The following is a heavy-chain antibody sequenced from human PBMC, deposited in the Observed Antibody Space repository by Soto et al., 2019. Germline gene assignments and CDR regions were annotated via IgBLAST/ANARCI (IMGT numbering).Heavy chain of an antibody. CDR3: ARYSGSFSLDY. Sequence: SETLSLTCTVSGGSISSSSYYWGWIRQPPGKGLEWIGSIYYSGSTYYNPSLKSRLTISRDNAKNSLYLQMNSLRAEDTAVYYCARYSGSFSLDYWGQGTLVTVSS. CDR2: IYYSGST. V-gene: IGHV4-39*01. CDR1: GGSISSSSYY. J-gene: IGHJ4*02. D-gene: IGHD3-10*01.